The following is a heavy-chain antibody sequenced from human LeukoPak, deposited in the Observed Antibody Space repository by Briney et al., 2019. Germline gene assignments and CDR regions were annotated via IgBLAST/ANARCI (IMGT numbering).Heavy chain of an antibody. Sequence: QTGGSLRLSCAASGFTVSSNYMSWVRQAPGKGLEWVSVIYSGGSTYYADSVKGRFTISRDNSKNTLYLQMNSLRAEDTAVYYCARGLHDSWFDPWGQGTLVTVSS. CDR2: IYSGGST. CDR1: GFTVSSNY. V-gene: IGHV3-66*01. J-gene: IGHJ5*02. D-gene: IGHD5-24*01. CDR3: ARGLHDSWFDP.